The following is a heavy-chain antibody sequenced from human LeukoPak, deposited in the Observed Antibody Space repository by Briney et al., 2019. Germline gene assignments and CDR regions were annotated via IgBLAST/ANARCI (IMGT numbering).Heavy chain of an antibody. J-gene: IGHJ3*02. V-gene: IGHV4-34*01. CDR1: GGSFSGYY. Sequence: SETLSLTCAVYGGSFSGYYWSWIRQPPGKGLEWIGEINHNGSTNYNPSLKSRVTISVDTSKNQFSLKLSSVTAADTAVYYCARRNIVVVVAATPTIQLPDAFDIWGQGTMVTVSS. CDR3: ARRNIVVVVAATPTIQLPDAFDI. D-gene: IGHD2-15*01. CDR2: INHNGST.